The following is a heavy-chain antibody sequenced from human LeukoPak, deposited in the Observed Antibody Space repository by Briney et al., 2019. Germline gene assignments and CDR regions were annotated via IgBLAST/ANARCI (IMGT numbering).Heavy chain of an antibody. CDR1: GLTFSSYS. J-gene: IGHJ4*02. CDR2: ISSSSSYI. V-gene: IGHV3-21*01. D-gene: IGHD2-2*01. CDR3: ASEAPAGSPFDY. Sequence: GGSLRLSCAASGLTFSSYSMNWVRQAPGKGLEWVSSISSSSSYIYYADSVKGRFTIFRDNAKNSLYLQMNSLTAADTAVYYCASEAPAGSPFDYWGQGTLVTVSS.